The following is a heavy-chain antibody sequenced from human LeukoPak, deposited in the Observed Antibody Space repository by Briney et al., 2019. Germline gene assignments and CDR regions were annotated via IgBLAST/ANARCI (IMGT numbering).Heavy chain of an antibody. Sequence: SETLSLTYAVYGGSFSGYYWSWIRQPPGKGLEWIGEINHSGSTNYNPSLKSRVTISVDTSKNQFSLKLSSVTAADSAVYYCARGVAYWGQGTLVTVSS. V-gene: IGHV4-34*01. D-gene: IGHD2-15*01. J-gene: IGHJ4*02. CDR1: GGSFSGYY. CDR3: ARGVAY. CDR2: INHSGST.